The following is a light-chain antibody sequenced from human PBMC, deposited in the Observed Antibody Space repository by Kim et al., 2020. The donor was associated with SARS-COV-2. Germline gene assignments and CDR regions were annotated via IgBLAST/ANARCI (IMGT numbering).Light chain of an antibody. CDR1: QSVSSN. CDR2: GAS. V-gene: IGKV3-15*01. CDR3: QHYYNWPLT. J-gene: IGKJ4*01. Sequence: EIVMTQSPATLSVSPGERATLSCRASQSVSSNLAWYQQKPGQAPRLLIYGASTRATGIPARFSGSGSGTEFTLTISSLQSEDFAVYYCQHYYNWPLTFGGGTKVDIK.